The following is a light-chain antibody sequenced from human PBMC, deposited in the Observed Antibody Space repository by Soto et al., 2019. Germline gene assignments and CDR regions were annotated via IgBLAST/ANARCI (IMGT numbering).Light chain of an antibody. J-gene: IGLJ1*01. CDR1: SSDVGGYNY. Sequence: QSVLTQPASVSGSPGQSITISCTGTSSDVGGYNYVSWYQQHPGNAPKLMIYEVSNRPSGVSNRFSGSKSGNTASLTISGLQAEDEADYYCSSYTSSSTLYVFGTGIKLTVL. CDR3: SSYTSSSTLYV. CDR2: EVS. V-gene: IGLV2-14*01.